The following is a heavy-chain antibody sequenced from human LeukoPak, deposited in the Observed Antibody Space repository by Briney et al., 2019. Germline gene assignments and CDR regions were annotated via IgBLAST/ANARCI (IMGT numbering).Heavy chain of an antibody. D-gene: IGHD3-10*01. CDR2: ISGSGGST. J-gene: IGHJ4*02. CDR1: GFTFSSYA. V-gene: IGHV3-23*01. Sequence: AGGSLRLSCAASGFTFSSYAMSWVRQAPGKRLEWVSAISGSGGSTYYADSVKGRFTISRDNSKNTLYLQMNSLRAEDTAVYYCAKKDYYGSGSLPAFDYWGQGTLVTVSS. CDR3: AKKDYYGSGSLPAFDY.